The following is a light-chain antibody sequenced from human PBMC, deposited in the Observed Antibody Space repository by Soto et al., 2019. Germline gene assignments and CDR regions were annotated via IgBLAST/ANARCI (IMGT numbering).Light chain of an antibody. Sequence: QSALTQPASVSGSPGQSITISCTGTSSDVGGYNYVSWYQQHPGRAPKLIIYDVTNRPSGISNRFSGSKSGNTASLTISGLHTEDEADYYCISFTSRHIYVFGTGTKVTVL. J-gene: IGLJ1*01. V-gene: IGLV2-14*03. CDR3: ISFTSRHIYV. CDR1: SSDVGGYNY. CDR2: DVT.